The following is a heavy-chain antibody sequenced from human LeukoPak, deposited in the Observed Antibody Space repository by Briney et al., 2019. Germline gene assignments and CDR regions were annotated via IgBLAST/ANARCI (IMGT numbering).Heavy chain of an antibody. CDR3: ARGRYSSSWSTSHKPYYYYYGMDV. CDR2: IGTAGDP. Sequence: GGSLRLSCAASGFTFSSYDMHWVRYATGKGLEWVSAIGTAGDPYYPGSVKGRFTISRENAKNSLYLQMNSLRAGDTAVYYCARGRYSSSWSTSHKPYYYYYGMDVWGQGTTVTVSS. V-gene: IGHV3-13*05. CDR1: GFTFSSYD. J-gene: IGHJ6*02. D-gene: IGHD6-13*01.